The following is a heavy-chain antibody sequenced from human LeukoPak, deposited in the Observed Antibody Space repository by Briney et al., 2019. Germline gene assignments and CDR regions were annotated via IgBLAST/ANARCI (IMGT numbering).Heavy chain of an antibody. D-gene: IGHD3-9*01. V-gene: IGHV1-18*01. CDR2: ISAYNGNT. J-gene: IGHJ4*02. CDR3: ARMNSYDLLTGYYNDY. CDR1: GYTFTSYG. Sequence: ASVKVSCKASGYTFTSYGISWVRQAPGQGLEWMGWISAYNGNTNYAQKLQGRVTMTTDTSTSTAYMELRSLRSDDTAVYYCARMNSYDLLTGYYNDYWGQGTLVTVSS.